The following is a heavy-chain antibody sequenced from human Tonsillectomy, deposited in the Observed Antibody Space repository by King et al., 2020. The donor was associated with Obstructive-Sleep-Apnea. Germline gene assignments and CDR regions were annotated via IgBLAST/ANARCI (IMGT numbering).Heavy chain of an antibody. D-gene: IGHD3-16*01. CDR1: GFSFRNYA. J-gene: IGHJ3*02. CDR2: IGSNGINT. V-gene: IGHV3-64*01. CDR3: ARVGAVIAFDI. Sequence: QLVQSGGGLVQPGGSLRLSCAASGFSFRNYAMYWVRQAPGKGLEYVSAIGSNGINTYYANSVEGRFTISRDNSKNTLYLQMGSLRAEDMTVYYCARVGAVIAFDIWGQGTMVTVSS.